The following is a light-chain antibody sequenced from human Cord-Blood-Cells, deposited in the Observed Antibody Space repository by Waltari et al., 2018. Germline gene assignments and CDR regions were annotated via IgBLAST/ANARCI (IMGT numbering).Light chain of an antibody. J-gene: IGLJ2*01. CDR1: SSDVGSYNL. Sequence: QSALTQPASVSGSPGQSITISCTGPSSDVGSYNLVPWYQQHPCKAPKLMIYEGSKRPSGVSNRFSGSKSGNTASLTISGLQAEDEADYYCCSYAGSSTVVFGGGTKLTVL. CDR2: EGS. V-gene: IGLV2-23*01. CDR3: CSYAGSSTVV.